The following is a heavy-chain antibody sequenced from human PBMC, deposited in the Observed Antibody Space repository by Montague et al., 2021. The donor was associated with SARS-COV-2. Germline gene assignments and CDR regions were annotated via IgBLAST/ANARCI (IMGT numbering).Heavy chain of an antibody. CDR3: ARDNYGDWGYYGLDV. D-gene: IGHD4-17*01. Sequence: SETLSLTCTVSGGSIGTYYWNWIRRSPGKGLEWLGYIYYTGSTKXSPSLKSRVTISMDTSRDQLSLRLKSVTAADTAVYYCARDNYGDWGYYGLDVWGQGTTVIVSS. CDR2: IYYTGST. V-gene: IGHV4-59*01. J-gene: IGHJ6*02. CDR1: GGSIGTYY.